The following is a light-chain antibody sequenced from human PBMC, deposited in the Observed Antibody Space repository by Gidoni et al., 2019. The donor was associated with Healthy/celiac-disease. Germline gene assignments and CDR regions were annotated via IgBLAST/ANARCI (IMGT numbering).Light chain of an antibody. CDR2: WAS. J-gene: IGKJ4*01. CDR3: QQYYSTIT. Sequence: DIVMTQSPDSLAVSLGERATINCKSSQSVLYSSNNKNYFAWYQQKPGQPPKLLIYWASTRESGVPARFSGSGSGTDFTLTISSLQAEDVAVYYCQQYYSTITFGGGTKVEIK. V-gene: IGKV4-1*01. CDR1: QSVLYSSNNKNY.